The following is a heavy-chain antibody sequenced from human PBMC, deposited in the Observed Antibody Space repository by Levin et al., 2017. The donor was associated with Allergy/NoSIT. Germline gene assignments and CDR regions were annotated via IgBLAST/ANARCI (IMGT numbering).Heavy chain of an antibody. V-gene: IGHV1-69*13. CDR1: GVSFSDYA. CDR3: ARSVAMVWGVMSCALGH. D-gene: IGHD3-10*01. CDR2: IMSIFGKA. J-gene: IGHJ4*02. Sequence: SVKVSCKASGVSFSDYAFTWVRQAPGQGLEWMGGIMSIFGKANYARNFQDRVTITADESTSTTYLELTRLRSDDTAVYYCARSVAMVWGVMSCALGHWGQGTLVTVSS.